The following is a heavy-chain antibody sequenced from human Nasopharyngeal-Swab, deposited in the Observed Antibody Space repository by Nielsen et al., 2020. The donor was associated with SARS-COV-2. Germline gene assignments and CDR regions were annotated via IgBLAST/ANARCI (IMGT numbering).Heavy chain of an antibody. CDR3: ARVGVGYSGYDSVDY. D-gene: IGHD5-12*01. CDR2: INPSGGST. Sequence: WVRQASGQGLEWMGIINPSGGSTSYAQKFQGRVTMTRDTSTSTVYLELSSPRSDDTAVYYCARVGVGYSGYDSVDYWGQGTLVTVSS. V-gene: IGHV1-46*01. J-gene: IGHJ4*02.